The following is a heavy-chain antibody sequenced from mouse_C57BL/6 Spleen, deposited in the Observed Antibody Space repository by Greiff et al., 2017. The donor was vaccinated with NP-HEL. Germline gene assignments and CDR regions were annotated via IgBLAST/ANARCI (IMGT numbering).Heavy chain of an antibody. V-gene: IGHV1-82*01. CDR2: IYPGDGDT. CDR1: GYAFSSSW. Sequence: VQLQQSGPELVKPGASVKISCKASGYAFSSSWMNWVKQRPGKGLEWIGRIYPGDGDTNYNGKFKGKATLTADKSSSTAYMQLSSLTSEDSAVYFGARWLTTVVAHWYFDVWGTGTTVTVSS. D-gene: IGHD1-1*01. CDR3: ARWLTTVVAHWYFDV. J-gene: IGHJ1*03.